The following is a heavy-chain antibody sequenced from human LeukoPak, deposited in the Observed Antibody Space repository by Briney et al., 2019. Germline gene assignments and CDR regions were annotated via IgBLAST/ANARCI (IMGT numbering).Heavy chain of an antibody. D-gene: IGHD3-10*01. J-gene: IGHJ4*02. CDR2: ISYDGSNK. V-gene: IGHV3-30-3*01. CDR3: AREPGYYFDY. CDR1: GFTFSRYA. Sequence: GRSLRLSCAASGFTFSRYAMHWVRQAPGKGLEWVAVISYDGSNKYYADSVKGRFTISRDNSKNTLYLQMNSLRVEDTAVYYCAREPGYYFDYWGQGTLVTVSS.